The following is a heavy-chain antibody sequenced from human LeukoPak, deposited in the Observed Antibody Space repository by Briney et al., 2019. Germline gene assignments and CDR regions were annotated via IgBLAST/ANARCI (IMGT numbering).Heavy chain of an antibody. CDR1: GFTVSSNY. Sequence: GGSLRLSCAASGFTVSSNYTSWVRQAPGKGLEWVSAISGSGGSTYYADSVKGRFTISRDNSKNTLYLQMNSLRAEDTAVYYCAKSLEWLYNNRFDPWGQGTLVTVSS. J-gene: IGHJ5*02. CDR3: AKSLEWLYNNRFDP. V-gene: IGHV3-23*01. D-gene: IGHD3-3*01. CDR2: ISGSGGST.